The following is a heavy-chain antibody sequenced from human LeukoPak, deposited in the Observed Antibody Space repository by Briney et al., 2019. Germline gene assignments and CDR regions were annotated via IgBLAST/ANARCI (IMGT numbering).Heavy chain of an antibody. CDR2: ISSSGSTI. J-gene: IGHJ3*02. CDR1: GFTFSSYE. D-gene: IGHD4-17*01. Sequence: GGSLRLSCAASGFTFSSYEMNWVRQAPGKGLEWVSYISSSGSTIYYADSVKGRFTISRDNAKNSLYLQMNSLRAEDTAVYYCARDHDYGDYEQDAFDIWGQGTMVTVSS. V-gene: IGHV3-48*03. CDR3: ARDHDYGDYEQDAFDI.